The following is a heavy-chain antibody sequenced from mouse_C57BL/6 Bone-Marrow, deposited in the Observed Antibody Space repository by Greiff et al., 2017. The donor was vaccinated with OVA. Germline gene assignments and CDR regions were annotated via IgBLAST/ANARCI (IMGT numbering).Heavy chain of an antibody. Sequence: VKLMESGPGLVAPSQSLSITCTVSGFSLTSYGVDWVRQSPGKGLEWLGVIWGVGSTNYNSALKSRLSISKDNSKSQVFLKMNSLQTDDTAMYYCASNLDYYGSSLFAYWGQGTLVTVSA. V-gene: IGHV2-6*01. CDR2: IWGVGST. CDR1: GFSLTSYG. D-gene: IGHD1-1*01. CDR3: ASNLDYYGSSLFAY. J-gene: IGHJ3*01.